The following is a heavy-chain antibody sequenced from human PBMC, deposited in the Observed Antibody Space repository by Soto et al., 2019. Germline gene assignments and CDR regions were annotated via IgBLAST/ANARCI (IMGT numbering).Heavy chain of an antibody. CDR2: ISYDGSNK. Sequence: QVQLVESGGGVVQPGRSLRLSCAASGFTFSSYGMHWVRQAPGKGLEWVAVISYDGSNKYYADSVKGRFTISRDNSKNTLYLQMNSLRAVDTAVYYCAKDRGSGTGMDYWGQGTLVTVSS. CDR1: GFTFSSYG. V-gene: IGHV3-30*18. CDR3: AKDRGSGTGMDY. J-gene: IGHJ4*02. D-gene: IGHD3-16*01.